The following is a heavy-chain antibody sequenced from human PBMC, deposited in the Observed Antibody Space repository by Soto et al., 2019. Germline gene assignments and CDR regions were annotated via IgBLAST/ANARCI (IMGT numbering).Heavy chain of an antibody. V-gene: IGHV4-39*01. Sequence: SETLSVTCIVSGESIGSSSYYWGWIRQPPGKGLEWIGSIYYSGRTYYNPSFQSRVTISIETSKNQFSLKLSSVTATDTAVYYCARQRTTVVTQAYFDHWRQGALVTVSS. CDR1: GESIGSSSYY. CDR3: ARQRTTVVTQAYFDH. J-gene: IGHJ4*02. CDR2: IYYSGRT. D-gene: IGHD2-21*02.